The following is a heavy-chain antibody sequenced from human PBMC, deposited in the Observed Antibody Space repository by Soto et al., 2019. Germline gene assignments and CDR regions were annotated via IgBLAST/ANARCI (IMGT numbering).Heavy chain of an antibody. Sequence: EVQLVESGGGLVQPGGSLRLSCAASGFTFSNYIMNWVRQAPGQGLEWVSYISSSSVTIYYADSVKGRFTISRDNAENSVYLQMHSLRDEDTAVYYCAREGVGATHALFDYWGQGTLVTVSS. CDR1: GFTFSNYI. J-gene: IGHJ4*02. CDR2: ISSSSVTI. CDR3: AREGVGATHALFDY. V-gene: IGHV3-48*02. D-gene: IGHD1-26*01.